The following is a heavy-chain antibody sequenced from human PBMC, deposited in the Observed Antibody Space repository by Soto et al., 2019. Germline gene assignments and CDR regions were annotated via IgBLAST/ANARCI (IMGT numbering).Heavy chain of an antibody. CDR1: GFTIHDHA. V-gene: IGHV3-9*01. CDR3: GKDINPGGMDV. Sequence: EVQLVESGGDLVQPGRSLRLSCVASGFTIHDHAMHWFRQAPGKGLEWVSGIMWNSDRIGYADSVKGRFTISRDNAKNSLYLQMNSLTTEDTALYYCGKDINPGGMDVWGQGTTVTVSS. CDR2: IMWNSDRI. D-gene: IGHD1-1*01. J-gene: IGHJ6*02.